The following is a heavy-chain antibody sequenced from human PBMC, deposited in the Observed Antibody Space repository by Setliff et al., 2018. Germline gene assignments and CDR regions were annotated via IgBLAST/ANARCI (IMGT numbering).Heavy chain of an antibody. D-gene: IGHD4-17*01. Sequence: ASVKVSCKASGYTFTNYGFTWVRQAPGQGLEWMGIINPSGGLTRYAQKFQGRVTITRDTSATTACMELSSLRSEDSAVYYCARGAHYGDYIDDYWGQGTLVTVSS. CDR1: GYTFTNYG. CDR3: ARGAHYGDYIDDY. CDR2: INPSGGLT. J-gene: IGHJ4*02. V-gene: IGHV1-46*01.